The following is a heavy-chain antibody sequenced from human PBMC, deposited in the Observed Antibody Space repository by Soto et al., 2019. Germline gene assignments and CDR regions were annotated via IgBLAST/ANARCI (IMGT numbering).Heavy chain of an antibody. Sequence: SNTLSVTCTGSGSSLSRDHYLEWWLRLSRGRTKVWIGYIHYSGSTYHNPSLKSRVTISVDTSKNQFSLRLTSVTAADTAVYYCGRAHRDLQQLVHYYYSMDVWGQGTTVTVSS. CDR2: IHYSGST. CDR3: GRAHRDLQQLVHYYYSMDV. J-gene: IGHJ6*02. D-gene: IGHD6-13*01. V-gene: IGHV4-30-4*01. CDR1: GSSLSRDHYL.